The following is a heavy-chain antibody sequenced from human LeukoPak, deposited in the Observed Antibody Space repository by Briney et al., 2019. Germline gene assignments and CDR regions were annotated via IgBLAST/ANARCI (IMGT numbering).Heavy chain of an antibody. Sequence: PSETLSLTCTVSGDSISGSPYYWAWIRQTPGKGFDWIGSIYHKGNTYYNPSLKSRVVISVDRSKNQFSLKVISLIAADTAVYYCARAGYSSGWSDYWGQGTLVTVSS. CDR2: IYHKGNT. J-gene: IGHJ4*02. CDR3: ARAGYSSGWSDY. V-gene: IGHV4-39*07. D-gene: IGHD6-19*01. CDR1: GDSISGSPYY.